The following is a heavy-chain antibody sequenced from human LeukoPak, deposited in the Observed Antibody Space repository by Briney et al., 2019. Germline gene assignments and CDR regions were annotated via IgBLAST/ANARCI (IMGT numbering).Heavy chain of an antibody. CDR3: ARATVIYYYGMDV. Sequence: KFQGRVTMTTDTSTSTAYMELRSLRSDDTAVYYCARATVIYYYGMDVWGQGTTVTASS. J-gene: IGHJ6*02. D-gene: IGHD4-17*01. V-gene: IGHV1-18*01.